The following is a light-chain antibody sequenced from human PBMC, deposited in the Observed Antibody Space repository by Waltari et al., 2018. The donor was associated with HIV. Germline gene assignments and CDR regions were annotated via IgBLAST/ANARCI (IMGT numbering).Light chain of an antibody. Sequence: QSVLTQPHSVSGAPGQRVTIPCRGSSAHIGGNSNVHWYQQLPGAAPKLLIYANTNRPSGVPDRFSGSKSGTSASLAITGLRAEDEADYYCQSYDTSLSGYVFGTGTKVTVL. J-gene: IGLJ1*01. V-gene: IGLV1-40*01. CDR2: ANT. CDR3: QSYDTSLSGYV. CDR1: SAHIGGNSN.